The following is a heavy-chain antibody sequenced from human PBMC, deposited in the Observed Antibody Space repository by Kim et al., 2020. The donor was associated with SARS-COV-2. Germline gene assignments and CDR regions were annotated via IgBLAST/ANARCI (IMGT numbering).Heavy chain of an antibody. D-gene: IGHD2-2*03. Sequence: GCSSYFADSVKGRFTISRDNAKNSLCLQMNSLRAEDTAVYYCARGWMSPNPWGQGTLVTVSS. V-gene: IGHV3-48*03. CDR3: ARGWMSPNP. CDR2: GCSS. J-gene: IGHJ5*02.